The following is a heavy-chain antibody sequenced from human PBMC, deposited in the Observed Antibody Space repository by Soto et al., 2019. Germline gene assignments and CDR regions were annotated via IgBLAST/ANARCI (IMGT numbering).Heavy chain of an antibody. CDR3: ARQKSGLNWLDP. Sequence: QLQLQESGPGLVKPSETLSLRCSVSGGSISSHTDCWGWIRQPPEKGLEWIGCMYHSGDTYYNPSLKSRVTMSVDTSKSQFSLDLRSLTAADTAVYYCARQKSGLNWLDPLGQGTLVTVSS. CDR1: GGSISSHTDC. J-gene: IGHJ5*02. CDR2: MYHSGDT. V-gene: IGHV4-39*01.